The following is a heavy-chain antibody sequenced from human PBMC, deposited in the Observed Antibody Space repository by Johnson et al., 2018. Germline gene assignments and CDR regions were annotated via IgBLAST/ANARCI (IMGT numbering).Heavy chain of an antibody. J-gene: IGHJ1*01. Sequence: VQLVESGAEVKKPGSSVKVSCRASGGTFGNYSIIWLRQAPGQGLEWMGRIIPVLEIANYALRFQGRVTITADKSTSTAYMALSSLRSEDTAMYYFSSGPCNDGRCDPTLFQDWGQGTLVAVSS. CDR3: SSGPCNDGRCDPTLFQD. D-gene: IGHD2-15*01. V-gene: IGHV1-69*09. CDR2: IIPVLEIA. CDR1: GGTFGNYS.